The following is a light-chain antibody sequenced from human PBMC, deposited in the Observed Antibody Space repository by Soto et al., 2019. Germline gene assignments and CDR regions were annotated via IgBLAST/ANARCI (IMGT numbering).Light chain of an antibody. CDR1: SSDIGDYNY. Sequence: QSALTQPPSASGSPGQSVTISCTGTSSDIGDYNYVSWYQQHPGKAPNLMIYEVSKRPSGVPDRFSGSKSGNTASLTVSGLQAEDEADYYCSSYAGSLYVFGTGTKLTVL. CDR2: EVS. CDR3: SSYAGSLYV. V-gene: IGLV2-8*01. J-gene: IGLJ1*01.